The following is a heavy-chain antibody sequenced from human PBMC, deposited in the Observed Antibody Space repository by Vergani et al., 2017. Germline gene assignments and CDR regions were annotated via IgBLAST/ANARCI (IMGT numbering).Heavy chain of an antibody. J-gene: IGHJ1*01. D-gene: IGHD1-1*01. CDR3: ATKSCGTPGCQIGYFRE. Sequence: QVHLVESGGGVVQPGRSLRLSCVVSGFTSSYYGMHWVRQAPGKVLEWVAVISYDGTQKYYADSVKGRFTISRDNSKSTLYLQINSLRTEDTAVYYCATKSCGTPGCQIGYFREWGQGTLVTVSS. CDR2: ISYDGTQK. V-gene: IGHV3-30*03. CDR1: GFTSSYYG.